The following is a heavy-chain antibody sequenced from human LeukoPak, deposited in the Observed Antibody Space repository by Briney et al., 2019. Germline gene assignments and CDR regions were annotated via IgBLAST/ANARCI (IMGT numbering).Heavy chain of an antibody. V-gene: IGHV4-59*05. J-gene: IGHJ3*02. CDR2: IYYSGST. CDR1: GGSISSYY. CDR3: ARRIYDYVWGSYRHNDAFDI. D-gene: IGHD3-16*02. Sequence: SETLSLTCTVSGGSISSYYWSWIRQPPGKGLEWIGSIYYSGSTYYNPSLKSRVTISVDTSKNQFSLKLSSVTAADTAVYYCARRIYDYVWGSYRHNDAFDIWGQGTMVTVSS.